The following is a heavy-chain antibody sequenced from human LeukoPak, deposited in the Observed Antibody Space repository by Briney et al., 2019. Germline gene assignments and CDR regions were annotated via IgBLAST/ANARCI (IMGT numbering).Heavy chain of an antibody. CDR2: ISSSSSYI. Sequence: GGSLRLSCAASGFTFSSYSMNWVRQAPGKGLEWVSSISSSSSYIYYADSVKGRFTISRDNAKNSLYLQMNSLRAEDTAVYYCAGDRRAIFGVVTNDYWGQGTLVTVSS. D-gene: IGHD3-3*01. CDR1: GFTFSSYS. V-gene: IGHV3-21*01. J-gene: IGHJ4*02. CDR3: AGDRRAIFGVVTNDY.